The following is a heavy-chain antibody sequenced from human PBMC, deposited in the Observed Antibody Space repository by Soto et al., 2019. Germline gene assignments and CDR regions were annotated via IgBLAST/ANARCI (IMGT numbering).Heavy chain of an antibody. CDR3: AKDICSSYNRGAFDI. J-gene: IGHJ3*02. CDR2: ISYDGSNK. V-gene: IGHV3-30*18. CDR1: GFTFSSYG. D-gene: IGHD2-2*01. Sequence: QVQLVESGGGVVQPGRSLRLSCAASGFTFSSYGMHLVRQAPGKGLEWVAVISYDGSNKYYADSVKGRFTISRDNSKNTLYLQMNSLRAEDTAVYYCAKDICSSYNRGAFDIWGHGTMVTASS.